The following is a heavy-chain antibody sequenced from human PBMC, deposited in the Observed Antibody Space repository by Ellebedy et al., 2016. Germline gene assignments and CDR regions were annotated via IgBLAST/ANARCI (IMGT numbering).Heavy chain of an antibody. J-gene: IGHJ4*02. CDR2: IYPGDSDT. CDR3: ARHPASGGSYHIDY. V-gene: IGHV5-51*01. CDR1: GYSFTSYW. D-gene: IGHD1-26*01. Sequence: KVSXXGSGYSFTSYWIGWVRQMPGKGLEWMGIIYPGDSDTRYSPSFQGQVTISADKSISTAYLQWSSLKASDTAMYYCARHPASGGSYHIDYWGQGTLVTVSS.